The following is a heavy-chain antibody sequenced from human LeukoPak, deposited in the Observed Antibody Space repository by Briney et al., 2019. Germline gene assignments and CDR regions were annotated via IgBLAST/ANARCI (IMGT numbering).Heavy chain of an antibody. CDR3: AKDRTTGYFDAFDI. CDR2: ISYDRSNK. J-gene: IGHJ3*02. CDR1: GFTFSSYG. V-gene: IGHV3-30*18. D-gene: IGHD4-17*01. Sequence: GGSLRLSCAASGFTFSSYGMHWVRQAPGKGLEWVAVISYDRSNKYYADSVKGRFTISRDNSKNTLYLQMNSLRAEDTAVYYCAKDRTTGYFDAFDIWGQGTMVTVSS.